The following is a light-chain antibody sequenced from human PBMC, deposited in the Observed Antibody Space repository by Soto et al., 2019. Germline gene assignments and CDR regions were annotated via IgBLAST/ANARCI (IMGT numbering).Light chain of an antibody. CDR1: ESIRTW. Sequence: DIHMTQSPSSLSASVGYRFTITCRASESIRTWLAWYQHKPGKAPKFLIYDASTLESGVPSRFRGSGSGTEFTLTISSLQPDDFETYYCQQYNNYPRTFGQGTKVDIK. CDR3: QQYNNYPRT. CDR2: DAS. V-gene: IGKV1-5*01. J-gene: IGKJ1*01.